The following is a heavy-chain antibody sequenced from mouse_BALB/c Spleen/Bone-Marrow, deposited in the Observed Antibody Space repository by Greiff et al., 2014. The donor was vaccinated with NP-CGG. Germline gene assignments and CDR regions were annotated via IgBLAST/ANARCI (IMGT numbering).Heavy chain of an antibody. V-gene: IGHV1S56*01. CDR2: ISPGDGNT. J-gene: IGHJ2*01. CDR1: GYTFTTYD. Sequence: QVQLQQSGPELVKPGALVKISCKASGYTFTTYDINWVKQRPGQGPEWIGWISPGDGNTNYNEKFKGKATLTADKSSSTAYMQLSSLTSENSAVYFCARGGDYHYFDYWGQGTTLTVSS. CDR3: ARGGDYHYFDY. D-gene: IGHD2-4*01.